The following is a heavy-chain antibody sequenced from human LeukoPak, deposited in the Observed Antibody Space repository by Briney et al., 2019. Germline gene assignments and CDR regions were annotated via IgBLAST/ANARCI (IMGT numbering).Heavy chain of an antibody. D-gene: IGHD4-17*01. CDR2: IYTSGST. V-gene: IGHV4-4*07. CDR3: ARASAPPTVTTSWYFDL. J-gene: IGHJ2*01. Sequence: PSETLSLTCTVAGGSISSHYWSWIRQPAGKGLDWIGRIYTSGSTNYNPSLKSRVTMSVDTSKNQFSLKLSSVTAADTAVYYCARASAPPTVTTSWYFDLWGRGTLVTVSS. CDR1: GGSISSHY.